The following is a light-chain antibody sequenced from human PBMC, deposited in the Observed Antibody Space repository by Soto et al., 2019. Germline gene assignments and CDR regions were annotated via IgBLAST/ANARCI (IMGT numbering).Light chain of an antibody. Sequence: IVMTQSPLSLPVTPGEPASISCRASQILLHSNGDNYLDWYLQKQGQAPQLLIYLGSNRASGVPDRFSGSGSGTDFTLKISRVEAEDVGVYYCMQALQKGAFGQGTKVEIK. CDR3: MQALQKGA. J-gene: IGKJ1*01. CDR2: LGS. V-gene: IGKV2-28*01. CDR1: QILLHSNGDNY.